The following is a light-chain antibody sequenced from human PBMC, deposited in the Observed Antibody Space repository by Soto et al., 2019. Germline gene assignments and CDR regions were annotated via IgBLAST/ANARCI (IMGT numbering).Light chain of an antibody. Sequence: DIVMTQSPDSLAVSLGERATINCKSSQSVLYSSNNENYLAWYQQKPGQPPSLLIYWASTRESGVPDRFSGRGSGTDFSLTISSLQAEDVAVYYCQQYYSTPPTFGHGTKVEIK. V-gene: IGKV4-1*01. CDR3: QQYYSTPPT. CDR1: QSVLYSSNNENY. J-gene: IGKJ1*01. CDR2: WAS.